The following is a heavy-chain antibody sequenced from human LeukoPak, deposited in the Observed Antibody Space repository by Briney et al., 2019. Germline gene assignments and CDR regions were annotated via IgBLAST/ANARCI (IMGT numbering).Heavy chain of an antibody. Sequence: GASVKVSSKASAYTFTTYSIHSRRQAPGQGLEWMGIINPKGGSTTYAQKFQDRVNMTRDTATSIVYMELSSLRSEDTAVYYCARHLGMDVWGKGTTVTVSS. CDR1: AYTFTTYS. CDR2: INPKGGST. V-gene: IGHV1-46*01. D-gene: IGHD3-16*01. J-gene: IGHJ6*01. CDR3: ARHLGMDV.